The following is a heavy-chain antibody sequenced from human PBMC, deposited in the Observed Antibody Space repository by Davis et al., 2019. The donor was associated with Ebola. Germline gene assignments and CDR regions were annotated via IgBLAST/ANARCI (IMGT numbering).Heavy chain of an antibody. CDR2: ISSSSSYI. CDR1: GFTFSSYS. D-gene: IGHD1-14*01. J-gene: IGHJ6*02. CDR3: ASAGHYYYYYGMDV. Sequence: GGSLRLSCAASGFTFSSYSMNWVRQAPGKGLEWVSSISSSSSYIYYADSVKGRFTISRDNAKNSLYLQMNSLRAEDTAVYYCASAGHYYYYYGMDVWGQGTTVTVSS. V-gene: IGHV3-21*01.